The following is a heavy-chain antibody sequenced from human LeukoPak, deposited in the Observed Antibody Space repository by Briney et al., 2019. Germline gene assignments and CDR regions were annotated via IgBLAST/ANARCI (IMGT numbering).Heavy chain of an antibody. D-gene: IGHD3-10*01. CDR2: VHHSGST. CDR1: GGSVTGHY. V-gene: IGHV4-59*02. Sequence: SETLSLTCTVSGGSVTGHYWSWIRQPPGKELEWIGFVHHSGSTNYNPSLKSRVIISVDASKNQFSLKMNSVTTADTAVYYCARGRITMVRGVPNWFDPWGQGTLVTVSS. CDR3: ARGRITMVRGVPNWFDP. J-gene: IGHJ5*02.